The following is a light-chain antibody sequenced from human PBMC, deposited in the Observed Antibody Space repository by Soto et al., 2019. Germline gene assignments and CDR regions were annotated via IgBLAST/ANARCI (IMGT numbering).Light chain of an antibody. CDR2: EDD. V-gene: IGLV2-14*01. CDR3: CSYAKDNTWV. J-gene: IGLJ3*02. CDR1: SSDINSYKF. Sequence: QSALTQPASVSASPGQSITISCTGSSSDINSYKFVSWYQLLPGKAPKLIIYEDDYRPPEISSRFSASKSGNTASLTISGVQLEDDSHYFCCSYAKDNTWVFGGGTKLTVL.